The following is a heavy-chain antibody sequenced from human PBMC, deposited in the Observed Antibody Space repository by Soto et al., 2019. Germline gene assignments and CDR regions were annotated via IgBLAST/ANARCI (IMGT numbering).Heavy chain of an antibody. CDR1: GGSISSSSYY. CDR2: IYYSGST. J-gene: IGHJ4*02. D-gene: IGHD3-22*01. Sequence: PSETLSLTCTVSGGSISSSSYYWGWIRQPPGKGLEWIGSIYYSGSTYYNPSLKSRVTISVDTSKNQFSLKLSSVTAADTAVYYCARSHSSAYYLDYWGQGTLVTVSS. V-gene: IGHV4-39*01. CDR3: ARSHSSAYYLDY.